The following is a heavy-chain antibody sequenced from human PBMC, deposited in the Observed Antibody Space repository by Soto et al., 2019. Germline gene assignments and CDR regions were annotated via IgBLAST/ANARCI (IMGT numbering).Heavy chain of an antibody. CDR1: VFTLIDFH. D-gene: IGHD4-17*01. Sequence: PGWSLRLSCGSSVFTLIDFHMSWIRQAPGKGLEWVSYISGGSGYTKYADPVKGRFTISRDSAKNSLYLQMNSLRAEDTAVYYCAREYGRLDFWGQGTLVTVSS. J-gene: IGHJ4*02. CDR2: ISGGSGYT. V-gene: IGHV3-11*06. CDR3: AREYGRLDF.